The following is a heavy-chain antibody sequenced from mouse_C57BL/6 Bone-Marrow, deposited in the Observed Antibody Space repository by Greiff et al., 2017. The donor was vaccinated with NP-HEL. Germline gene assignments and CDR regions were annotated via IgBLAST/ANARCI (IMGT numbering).Heavy chain of an antibody. J-gene: IGHJ2*01. Sequence: VQLKESGPGLVKPSQSLSLTCSVTGYSITSGYYWNWIRQLPGNKLEWMGYISYDGSNNYNPSLKNRISITRDTSKNQFFLKLNSVTTEDTATYYCASIPYFDYWGQGTTLTVSS. CDR3: ASIPYFDY. CDR1: GYSITSGYY. CDR2: ISYDGSN. V-gene: IGHV3-6*01.